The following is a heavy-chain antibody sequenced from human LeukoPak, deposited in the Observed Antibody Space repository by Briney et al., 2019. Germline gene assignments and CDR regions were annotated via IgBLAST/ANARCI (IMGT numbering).Heavy chain of an antibody. Sequence: PGGSLKLSCVASGFTFSHYSMNWVRQAPGKGLEWVSSIRFTGSYIYYADSVKGRFTISRDDAKNLLSLQMISLRAEDTALYYCAKDRGLRNQWLQLTHDYWGQGTLVSVSS. CDR2: IRFTGSYI. D-gene: IGHD5-24*01. V-gene: IGHV3-21*04. CDR1: GFTFSHYS. CDR3: AKDRGLRNQWLQLTHDY. J-gene: IGHJ4*02.